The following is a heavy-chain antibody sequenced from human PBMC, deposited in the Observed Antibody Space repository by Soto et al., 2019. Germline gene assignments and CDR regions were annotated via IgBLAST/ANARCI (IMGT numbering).Heavy chain of an antibody. CDR1: GYTFTSYD. D-gene: IGHD3-3*01. V-gene: IGHV1-8*01. CDR3: ARDDAEVTIFGVVRVYNWFDP. J-gene: IGHJ5*02. Sequence: ASVKVSCKASGYTFTSYDINWVRQATGQGLEWMGWMNPNSGNTGYAQKFQGRVTMTRNTSISTAYMELRSLRSDDTAVYYCARDDAEVTIFGVVRVYNWFDPWGQGTLVTVSS. CDR2: MNPNSGNT.